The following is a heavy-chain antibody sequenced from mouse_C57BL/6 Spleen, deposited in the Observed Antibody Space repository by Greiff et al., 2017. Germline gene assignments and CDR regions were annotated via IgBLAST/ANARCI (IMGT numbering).Heavy chain of an antibody. CDR2: IDPETGGT. J-gene: IGHJ2*01. V-gene: IGHV1-15*01. CDR1: GYTFTDYE. CDR3: TRRSSGFDY. Sequence: VQLQQSGAELVRPGASVTLSCKASGYTFTDYEMHWVKQTPVHGLEWIGAIDPETGGTAYNQKCKGKAILTADKSSSTAYMELRSLTSEDSAVYYCTRRSSGFDYWGQGTTLTVSS. D-gene: IGHD3-2*02.